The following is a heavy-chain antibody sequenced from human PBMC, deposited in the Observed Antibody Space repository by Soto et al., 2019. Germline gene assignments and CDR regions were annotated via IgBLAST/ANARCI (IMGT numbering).Heavy chain of an antibody. D-gene: IGHD3-10*01. CDR3: TTQGFGGLHGLVDV. CDR2: IYYSGFT. CDR1: GDSIRSSSYY. Sequence: SETLSLTCTVSGDSIRSSSYYWGWIRQPPGKGLEWIGSIYYSGFTRYNPSLKSRVSISVDTSKNQFSLKLTSVTAADTAVYYCTTQGFGGLHGLVDVWGQGTTVTVSS. J-gene: IGHJ6*02. V-gene: IGHV4-39*07.